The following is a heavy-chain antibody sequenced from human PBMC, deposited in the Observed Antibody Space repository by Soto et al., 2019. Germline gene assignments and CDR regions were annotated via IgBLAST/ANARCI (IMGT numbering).Heavy chain of an antibody. J-gene: IGHJ5*02. V-gene: IGHV3-74*01. CDR1: GFTFSSYW. CDR3: AKDLEYAKNWFDP. Sequence: VVWLRVSWAASGFTFSSYWMHWVRQAPGKGLVWVSRINSDGSSTSYADSVKGRFTISRDNAKNTLYLQMNSLRAEDTAVYYCAKDLEYAKNWFDPWGQGTLVTGSS. CDR2: INSDGSST.